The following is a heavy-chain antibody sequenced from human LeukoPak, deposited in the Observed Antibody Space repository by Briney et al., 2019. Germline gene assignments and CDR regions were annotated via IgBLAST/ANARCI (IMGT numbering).Heavy chain of an antibody. D-gene: IGHD4-11*01. CDR3: ARASRNLYNWFDP. CDR1: GFTFTGYY. CDR2: ISAYNGNT. Sequence: ASVKVSCKASGFTFTGYYMHWVRQAPGQGLEWMGWISAYNGNTNYAQKLQGRVTMTTDTSTSTAYMELRSLRSDDTAVYYCARASRNLYNWFDPWGQGTLVTVSS. J-gene: IGHJ5*02. V-gene: IGHV1-18*04.